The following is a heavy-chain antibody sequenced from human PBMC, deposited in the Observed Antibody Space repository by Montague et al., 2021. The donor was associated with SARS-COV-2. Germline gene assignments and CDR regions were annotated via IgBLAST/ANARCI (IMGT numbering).Heavy chain of an antibody. V-gene: IGHV4-59*01. CDR3: ARGTGYDYYFDC. J-gene: IGHJ4*02. D-gene: IGHD5-12*01. CDR1: GGSISDYY. Sequence: SETLSLTCSVSGGSISDYYWNWIRQPPGQGLEWIGYIYYNTGNTXYNPSLQSRVTISLDPSKNQFSLNLRSVTAAATARYFCARGTGYDYYFDCWGLGTLVTVSS. CDR2: IYYNTGNT.